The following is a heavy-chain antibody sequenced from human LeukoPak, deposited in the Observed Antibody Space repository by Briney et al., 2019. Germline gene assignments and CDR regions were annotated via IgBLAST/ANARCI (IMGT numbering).Heavy chain of an antibody. CDR3: ADFGSGSYCFDY. CDR1: GFTFSTYW. D-gene: IGHD3-10*01. J-gene: IGHJ4*02. CDR2: ISDSGGKT. V-gene: IGHV3-23*01. Sequence: GGSLRLSCAASGFTFSTYWMSWVRRAPGRGLEWVSHISDSGGKTYYADSVKGRFTISRDNSKNTLYLQMDSLRAEDTAIYYCADFGSGSYCFDYWGQGTLVTVSS.